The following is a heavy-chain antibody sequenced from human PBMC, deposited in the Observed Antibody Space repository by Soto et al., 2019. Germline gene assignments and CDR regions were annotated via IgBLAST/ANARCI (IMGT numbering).Heavy chain of an antibody. CDR3: ARSLGYYASSGYSN. J-gene: IGHJ4*02. D-gene: IGHD3-22*01. Sequence: PSETLSLTCTVSGGSISSYYWSWIRQPPGKGLEWIGYIYYSGSTNYNPSLKSRVTISVDTSKNQFSLKLSSVTAADTAVYYCARSLGYYASSGYSNWGQGTLVTVSS. CDR2: IYYSGST. V-gene: IGHV4-59*08. CDR1: GGSISSYY.